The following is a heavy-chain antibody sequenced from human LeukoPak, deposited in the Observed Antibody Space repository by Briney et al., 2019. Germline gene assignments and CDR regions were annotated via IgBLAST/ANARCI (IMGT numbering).Heavy chain of an antibody. J-gene: IGHJ5*02. CDR2: FDPEDGDA. D-gene: IGHD2-8*01. Sequence: GASVKVSCKISVYTLTELTMHWVRQAPGNGLEWMGGFDPEDGDAVYAQKFQGRVTMTEDTSTHTAYMELSSLRSDATAVYCCVTGLRVKWFDPWGQGTLVTVSS. CDR1: VYTLTELT. V-gene: IGHV1-24*01. CDR3: VTGLRVKWFDP.